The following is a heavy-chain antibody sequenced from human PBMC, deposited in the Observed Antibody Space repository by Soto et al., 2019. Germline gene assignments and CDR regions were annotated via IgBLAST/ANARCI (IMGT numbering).Heavy chain of an antibody. CDR2: IYYSGST. CDR1: GGSISSGGYY. V-gene: IGHV4-31*03. D-gene: IGHD2-2*01. J-gene: IGHJ4*02. Sequence: QVQLQESGPGLVKPSQTLSLTCTVSGGSISSGGYYWSWIRQHPGKGLEWIGYIYYSGSTYYNPSLKIRVSISVDTSKNQFSRKLSSVTAADTAVYYCARGRSSTSPYPIGYWGQGTLVTVSS. CDR3: ARGRSSTSPYPIGY.